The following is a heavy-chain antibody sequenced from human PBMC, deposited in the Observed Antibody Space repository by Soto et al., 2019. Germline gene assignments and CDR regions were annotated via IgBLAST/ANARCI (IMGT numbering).Heavy chain of an antibody. CDR3: AKDRLGGGLDY. Sequence: EVQLLQSGGGLVQPGGSLRLSCAASGFIFSNYAMNWVRQAPGKGLEWVSIVTSRGDTTYYADSVKGRFTISRDYSKNTLYLQVNSLTAEDTAVYYCAKDRLGGGLDYWGQGTLVSVSS. D-gene: IGHD3-16*01. CDR2: VTSRGDTT. V-gene: IGHV3-23*01. CDR1: GFIFSNYA. J-gene: IGHJ4*02.